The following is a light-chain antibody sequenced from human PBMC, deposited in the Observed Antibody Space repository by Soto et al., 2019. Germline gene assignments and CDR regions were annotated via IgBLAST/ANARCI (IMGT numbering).Light chain of an antibody. Sequence: EIVLTQSPGTLSLSPGERVTLSCRASQSVGRNYLAWYQQKPGQAPRLLIHGASTRATGIPDRFSGSGSGTDFTFTISRLEPEDGAVYYCQQYASSPLTFGGGTKVETK. CDR3: QQYASSPLT. J-gene: IGKJ4*01. CDR1: QSVGRNY. CDR2: GAS. V-gene: IGKV3-20*01.